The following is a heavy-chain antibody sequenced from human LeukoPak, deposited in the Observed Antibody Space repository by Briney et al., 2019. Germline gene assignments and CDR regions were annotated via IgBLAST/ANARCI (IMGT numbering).Heavy chain of an antibody. V-gene: IGHV3-23*01. CDR3: VRDLHWGGFDV. J-gene: IGHJ3*01. D-gene: IGHD7-27*01. Sequence: GGSLRLSCAASGFTFSTYVMSWVRQAPGKGLEWVSGISPSGDITYYADSVMGRFSISRDNSKSTVSLQMSSLRAEDTALYYCVRDLHWGGFDVWGQGTMVTVSS. CDR2: ISPSGDIT. CDR1: GFTFSTYV.